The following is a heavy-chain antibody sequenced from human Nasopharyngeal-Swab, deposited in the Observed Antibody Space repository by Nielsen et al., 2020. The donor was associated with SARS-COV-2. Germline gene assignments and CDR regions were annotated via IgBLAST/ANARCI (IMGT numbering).Heavy chain of an antibody. V-gene: IGHV4-30-2*01. Sequence: WIRQPTGEGLEWVGYIYHTGSTYYNPSLKSRVPISVDRSKNQFSLKLSSVTAADTAVYYCARLSSTGSIYYFDYWGQGTLVTVSS. J-gene: IGHJ4*02. D-gene: IGHD1-1*01. CDR3: ARLSSTGSIYYFDY. CDR2: IYHTGST.